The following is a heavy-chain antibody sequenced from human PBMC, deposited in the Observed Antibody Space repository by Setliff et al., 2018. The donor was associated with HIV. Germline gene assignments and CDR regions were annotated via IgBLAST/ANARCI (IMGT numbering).Heavy chain of an antibody. J-gene: IGHJ4*02. CDR2: IYSSGST. V-gene: IGHV4-4*08. CDR3: AKLGDSTGVYSYFDY. CDR1: GGSISSYY. D-gene: IGHD7-27*01. Sequence: LSLTCTVSGGSISSYYWSWIRQPPGKGLEWIGNIYSSGSTYYNPSLKSRVTISVDTSKNQFSLKLSSVTAADTAIYYCAKLGDSTGVYSYFDYWGQGMLVTVSS.